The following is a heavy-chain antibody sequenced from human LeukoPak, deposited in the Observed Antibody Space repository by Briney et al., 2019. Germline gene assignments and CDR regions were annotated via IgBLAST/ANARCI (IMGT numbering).Heavy chain of an antibody. D-gene: IGHD1-26*01. Sequence: ASVKVSCKASGYTFTSYYMHWVRQAPGQGLEWMGIINPSGGSTSYAQKFRGRVTMTRDMSTSTVYMELSSLRSEDTAVYYCARESGSGSYHDAFDIWGQGTMVTVSS. J-gene: IGHJ3*02. V-gene: IGHV1-46*01. CDR3: ARESGSGSYHDAFDI. CDR2: INPSGGST. CDR1: GYTFTSYY.